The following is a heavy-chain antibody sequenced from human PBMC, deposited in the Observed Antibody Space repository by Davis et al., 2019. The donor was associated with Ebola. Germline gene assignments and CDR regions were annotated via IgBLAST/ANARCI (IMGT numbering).Heavy chain of an antibody. J-gene: IGHJ5*01. V-gene: IGHV3-20*04. D-gene: IGHD3-22*01. CDR3: ARVNALTGYSRFDS. CDR2: INWNGGSS. CDR1: GFTFDDYA. Sequence: GESLKISCAAAGFTFDDYALAWVRQSPGKGLEWVSGINWNGGSSGYADSVKGRFTISRDNAKNSLYLQMNSLRAEDTAFYYCARVNALTGYSRFDSWSQGTLVTVSS.